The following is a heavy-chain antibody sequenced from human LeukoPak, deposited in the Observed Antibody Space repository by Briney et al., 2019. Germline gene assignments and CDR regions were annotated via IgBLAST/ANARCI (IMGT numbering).Heavy chain of an antibody. CDR2: ISGSGVST. Sequence: AGGSLRLSCAASGFTFSSYGMHWVRQAPGKGLEWVAAISGSGVSTYYADSVKGRFTISRDNSKNTLYLQMSSLRAEDTAIHYCAKDCSSTSCPTSDYWGQGTLVTVSS. D-gene: IGHD2-2*01. CDR3: AKDCSSTSCPTSDY. J-gene: IGHJ4*02. CDR1: GFTFSSYG. V-gene: IGHV3-23*01.